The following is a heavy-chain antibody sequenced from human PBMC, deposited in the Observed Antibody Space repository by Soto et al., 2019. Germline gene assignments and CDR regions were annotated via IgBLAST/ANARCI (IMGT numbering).Heavy chain of an antibody. CDR2: IIPIFGTA. D-gene: IGHD2-2*01. CDR3: GGYCSSTSCYVEAGYYGMDV. V-gene: IGHV1-69*01. CDR1: GGTFSSYA. Sequence: QVQLVQSGAEVKKPGSSVKVSCKASGGTFSSYAISWVRQAPGQGLEWMGGIIPIFGTANYAQKFQGRVTSTADESTNPVYMEVSRLRSEDKAVYYCGGYCSSTSCYVEAGYYGMDVWGQGNTVTGSS. J-gene: IGHJ6*01.